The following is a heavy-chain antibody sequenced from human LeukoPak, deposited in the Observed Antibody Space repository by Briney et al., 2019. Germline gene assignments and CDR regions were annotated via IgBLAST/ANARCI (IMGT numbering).Heavy chain of an antibody. CDR2: MNPNSGGT. J-gene: IGHJ4*02. CDR1: GYTFTSYD. V-gene: IGHV1-8*01. D-gene: IGHD6-13*01. Sequence: ASVKVSCKASGYTFTSYDINWVRQATGQGLEWMGWMNPNSGGTNYAQKFQGRVTMTRDTSISTAYMVLSSLRSEDTAVYYCARVRAAALDYWGQGTLVTVSS. CDR3: ARVRAAALDY.